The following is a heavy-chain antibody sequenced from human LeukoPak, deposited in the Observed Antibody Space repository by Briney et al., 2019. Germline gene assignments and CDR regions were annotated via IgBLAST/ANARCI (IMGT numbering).Heavy chain of an antibody. J-gene: IGHJ4*02. CDR2: IYTSGST. V-gene: IGHV4-4*07. Sequence: SETLSLTRTVSGGSISSYYWSWIRQPAGKGLEWIGRIYTSGSTNYNPSLKSRVTMSVDTSKNQFSLKLSSVTAADTAVYYCARSDDVLLWFGELFRASYYFDYWGQGTLVTVSS. CDR3: ARSDDVLLWFGELFRASYYFDY. CDR1: GGSISSYY. D-gene: IGHD3-10*01.